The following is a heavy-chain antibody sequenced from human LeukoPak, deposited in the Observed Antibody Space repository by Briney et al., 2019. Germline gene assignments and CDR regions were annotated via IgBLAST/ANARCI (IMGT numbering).Heavy chain of an antibody. V-gene: IGHV3-23*01. J-gene: IGHJ4*02. Sequence: GGSLRLSWAAPGFPFSTYAMSWVRQAPGKGLEWVSSIRGSDGSTYYADSVKGRFAISRDNSKNTLYLQMNSLRAEDTAVYYCAKDVYGDYGGLDYWGQGTLVTVSS. D-gene: IGHD4-17*01. CDR2: IRGSDGST. CDR3: AKDVYGDYGGLDY. CDR1: GFPFSTYA.